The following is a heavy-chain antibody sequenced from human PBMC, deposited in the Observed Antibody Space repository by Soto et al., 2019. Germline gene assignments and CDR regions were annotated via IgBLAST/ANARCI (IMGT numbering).Heavy chain of an antibody. V-gene: IGHV1-69*13. Sequence: SVKVSCKASGGTFSSYAISWVRQAPGQGLEWMGGIIPIFGTANYAQKFQGRVTITADESTSTAYMELSGLRSEDTAVYYCARGGYRPTPGISTENGYSHGPQDYYYYYGMDVWGQGTTVTVSS. D-gene: IGHD5-18*01. CDR1: GGTFSSYA. CDR2: IIPIFGTA. J-gene: IGHJ6*02. CDR3: ARGGYRPTPGISTENGYSHGPQDYYYYYGMDV.